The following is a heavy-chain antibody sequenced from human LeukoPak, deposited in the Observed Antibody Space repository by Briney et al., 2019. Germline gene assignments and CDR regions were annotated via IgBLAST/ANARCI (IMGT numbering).Heavy chain of an antibody. V-gene: IGHV4-34*01. CDR3: ARKGRCSGGSCYYLGDYYYYGMDV. CDR1: GGSFSGYY. CDR2: INHSGST. D-gene: IGHD2-15*01. Sequence: PSETLTLTCAVYGGSFSGYYWSWIRQPPGKGLEWIGEINHSGSTNYNPSLKSRVTISVDTSKNQFSLKLSSVTAADTAVYYCARKGRCSGGSCYYLGDYYYYGMDVWGQGTTVTVSS. J-gene: IGHJ6*02.